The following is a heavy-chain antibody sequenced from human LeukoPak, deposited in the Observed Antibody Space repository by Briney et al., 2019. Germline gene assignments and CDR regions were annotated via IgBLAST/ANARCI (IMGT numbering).Heavy chain of an antibody. CDR3: AKWAYYDFWSGHYKSHFDS. CDR2: IRDSGNGT. D-gene: IGHD3-3*01. CDR1: GFSFNSHS. Sequence: GGSLRLSCAASGFSFNSHSMNWVRQAPGKGLECVSSIRDSGNGTDYADSVKGRFTVSRDNSKNTLYLHMNTLSAEDTAVYYCAKWAYYDFWSGHYKSHFDSWGQGTLVTVSP. J-gene: IGHJ4*02. V-gene: IGHV3-23*01.